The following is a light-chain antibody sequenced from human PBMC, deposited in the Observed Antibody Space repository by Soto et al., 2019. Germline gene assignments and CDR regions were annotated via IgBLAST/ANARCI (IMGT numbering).Light chain of an antibody. CDR3: QQYGSSPLT. Sequence: EIVLTQPPGTLSLSPGERATLSCRASQSVSSSYLAWYQQKTGQAPRLLIYGASSRATGIPDRFSGSGSGTDFTLTISRLEPEDFAVYYCQQYGSSPLTFGGGTKVESK. J-gene: IGKJ4*01. V-gene: IGKV3-20*01. CDR1: QSVSSSY. CDR2: GAS.